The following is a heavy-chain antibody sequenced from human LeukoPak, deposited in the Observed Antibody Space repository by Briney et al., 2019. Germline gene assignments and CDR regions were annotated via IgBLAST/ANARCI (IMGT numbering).Heavy chain of an antibody. D-gene: IGHD3-22*01. J-gene: IGHJ4*02. Sequence: GGSLRLSCAASGFTVSSNYMSWVRQAPGKGLEWVSVIYSGGSTYYADSVKGRFTISRDNSKNTLYLQMNSLRAEDTAVYYCARDFRRGYYDSSGQWGQGTLVTVSS. V-gene: IGHV3-53*01. CDR2: IYSGGST. CDR1: GFTVSSNY. CDR3: ARDFRRGYYDSSGQ.